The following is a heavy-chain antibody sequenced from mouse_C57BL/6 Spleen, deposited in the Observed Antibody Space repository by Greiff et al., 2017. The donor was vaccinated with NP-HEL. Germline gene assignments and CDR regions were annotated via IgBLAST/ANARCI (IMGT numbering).Heavy chain of an antibody. J-gene: IGHJ3*01. CDR1: GYTFTSYG. D-gene: IGHD2-3*01. CDR3: ASGRWAY. V-gene: IGHV1-81*01. Sequence: QVQLQQSGAELARPGASVKLSCKASGYTFTSYGISWVKQRTGQGLEWIGEIYPRSGNTYYNEKFKGKATLTADKSSSTAYMELRSLTSEDSAVYFCASGRWAYWGQGTLVTVSA. CDR2: IYPRSGNT.